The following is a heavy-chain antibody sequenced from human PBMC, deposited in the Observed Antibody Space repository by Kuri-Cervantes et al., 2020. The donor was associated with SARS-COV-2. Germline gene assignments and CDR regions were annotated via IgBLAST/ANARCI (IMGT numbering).Heavy chain of an antibody. D-gene: IGHD3-22*01. CDR2: ISYDGSNK. CDR3: ARVRIRYDSSGSAFDI. V-gene: IGHV3-30*05. Sequence: GESLKISCAASGFTFSSYGMHWVRQAPGKGLEWVAVISYDGSNKYYADSVKGRFTISRDNSKNTLYLQMNSLRAEDTAVYYCARVRIRYDSSGSAFDIWGQGTMVTVSS. CDR1: GFTFSSYG. J-gene: IGHJ3*02.